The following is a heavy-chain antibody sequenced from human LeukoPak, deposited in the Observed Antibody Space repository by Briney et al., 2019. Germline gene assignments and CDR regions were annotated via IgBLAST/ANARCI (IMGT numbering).Heavy chain of an antibody. J-gene: IGHJ4*02. Sequence: KPSETLSLTCAVYGGSFSGYYWSWIRQPPGKGLEWIGEINHSGSTNYNPSLKSRVTISVDTSKNQFSLKLSSVTAADTAVYYCAREDYYDSSGYYVYWGQGTLVTVSS. CDR2: INHSGST. D-gene: IGHD3-22*01. CDR1: GGSFSGYY. V-gene: IGHV4-34*01. CDR3: AREDYYDSSGYYVY.